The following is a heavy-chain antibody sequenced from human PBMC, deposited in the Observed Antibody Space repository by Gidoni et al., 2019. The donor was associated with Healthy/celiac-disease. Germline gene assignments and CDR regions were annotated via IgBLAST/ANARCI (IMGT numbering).Heavy chain of an antibody. Sequence: QVQLVQSGAEVKKPGASVTVPCKVSGYTLTELSMHWVRQAPGKGLEWMGGFDPEDGETIYAQKFQGRVTMTEDTSTDTAYMGLSSLRSEDTAVYYCATGAGILTGPTLRYWGQGTLVTVSS. J-gene: IGHJ4*02. D-gene: IGHD3-9*01. V-gene: IGHV1-24*01. CDR2: FDPEDGET. CDR1: GYTLTELS. CDR3: ATGAGILTGPTLRY.